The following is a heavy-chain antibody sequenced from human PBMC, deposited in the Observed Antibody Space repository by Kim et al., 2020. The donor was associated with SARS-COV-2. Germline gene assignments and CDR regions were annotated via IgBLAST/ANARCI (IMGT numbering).Heavy chain of an antibody. CDR1: GGSISSSSYY. V-gene: IGHV4-39*01. Sequence: SETLSLTCTVSGGSISSSSYYWGWIRQPPGKGLEWIGSIYYSGSTYYNPSLKSRVTISVDTSKNQFSLKLSSVTAADTAVYYCARHKGVYRYDSSGGNWFDPWAREPWSPSPQ. CDR2: IYYSGST. D-gene: IGHD3-22*01. CDR3: ARHKGVYRYDSSGGNWFDP. J-gene: IGHJ5*02.